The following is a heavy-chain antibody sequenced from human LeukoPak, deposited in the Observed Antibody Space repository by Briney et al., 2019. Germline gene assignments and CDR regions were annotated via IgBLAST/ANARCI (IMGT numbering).Heavy chain of an antibody. D-gene: IGHD1-26*01. V-gene: IGHV1-46*01. J-gene: IGHJ5*02. CDR2: INPSGNNT. Sequence: GASVKVSCKASGYTFTNNYMHWVRQAPGQGLEGMGIINPSGNNTWYAQKFQGRVTMTRAMATSTDYMEVSSLKSEDTAVYYCARDNSQGDSAWWFDPWGQGTLVTVSS. CDR1: GYTFTNNY. CDR3: ARDNSQGDSAWWFDP.